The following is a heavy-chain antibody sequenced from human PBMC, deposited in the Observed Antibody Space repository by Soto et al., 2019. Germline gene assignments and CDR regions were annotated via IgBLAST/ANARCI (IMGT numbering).Heavy chain of an antibody. Sequence: GGSLRLSCAASGFTFSSYAMSWVRQAPGKGLEWVSAISGSGGGTYYADSVKGRFTISRDNSKNTLFLQMNSLRAEDTAVYYCAKDALYSSSWYYWFDPWGQGTQVTVSS. CDR1: GFTFSSYA. D-gene: IGHD6-13*01. CDR3: AKDALYSSSWYYWFDP. V-gene: IGHV3-23*01. CDR2: ISGSGGGT. J-gene: IGHJ5*02.